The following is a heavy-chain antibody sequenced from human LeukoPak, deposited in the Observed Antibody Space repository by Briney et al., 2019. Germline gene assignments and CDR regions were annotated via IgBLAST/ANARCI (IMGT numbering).Heavy chain of an antibody. V-gene: IGHV4-39*01. CDR2: IYYSGST. CDR1: GGSISSSTYY. CDR3: ARRNDYIWGSYRNFFDY. D-gene: IGHD3-16*02. J-gene: IGHJ4*02. Sequence: SETLSLTCTVSGGSISSSTYYWGWVRQPPGTGLEWIGNIYYSGSTYYNPSLKSRVTISVDTSKNQFSLKLSSVTAADTAVYYCARRNDYIWGSYRNFFDYWGQGTLVTVSS.